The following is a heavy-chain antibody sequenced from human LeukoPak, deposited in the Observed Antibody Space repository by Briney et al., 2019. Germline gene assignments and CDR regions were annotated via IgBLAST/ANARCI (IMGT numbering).Heavy chain of an antibody. J-gene: IGHJ4*02. V-gene: IGHV3-23*01. Sequence: GGSLRLSCAASGFTFSSYAMSWVRQAPGKGLEWVSAISGSGGSTYYADSVKGRFTISRDNSKNALYLQMNSLRAEDTAIYYCAKPYSGYDYPFDYWGQGTLVTVSS. CDR3: AKPYSGYDYPFDY. CDR1: GFTFSSYA. CDR2: ISGSGGST. D-gene: IGHD5-12*01.